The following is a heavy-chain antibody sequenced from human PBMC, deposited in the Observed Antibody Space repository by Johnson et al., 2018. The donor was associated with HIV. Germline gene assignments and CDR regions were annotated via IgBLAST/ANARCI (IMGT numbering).Heavy chain of an antibody. J-gene: IGHJ3*02. CDR2: IRYDGSNK. CDR3: ARDSDRLYAFDI. Sequence: QVHLVESGGGVVQPGGSLRLSCAASGFTFSSYGMHWVRQAPGKGLEWVAFIRYDGSNKYYADSVKGRFTISRDNSKNTVYLQMNSLRAEDTAVYYCARDSDRLYAFDIWGQGTMVTVSS. CDR1: GFTFSSYG. D-gene: IGHD3-22*01. V-gene: IGHV3-30*02.